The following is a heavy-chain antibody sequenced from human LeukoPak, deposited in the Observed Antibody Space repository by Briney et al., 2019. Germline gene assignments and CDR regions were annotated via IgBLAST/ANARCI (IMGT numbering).Heavy chain of an antibody. J-gene: IGHJ4*02. Sequence: AGGSLRLSCAASGFTLSSYWMSWVRQAPGKGLEWVANIKQDGSEKYYVDSVKGRFTISRDNAKNSLYLQMNSLRAEDTAVYYCARPDYWGQGTLVTVSS. V-gene: IGHV3-7*01. CDR2: IKQDGSEK. CDR1: GFTLSSYW. CDR3: ARPDY.